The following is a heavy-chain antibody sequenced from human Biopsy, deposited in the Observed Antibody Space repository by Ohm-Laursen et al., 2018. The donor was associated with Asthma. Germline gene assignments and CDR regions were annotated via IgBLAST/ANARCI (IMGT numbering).Heavy chain of an antibody. CDR3: ARGYSGSDRIVYYYSGLEV. Sequence: PSVKASCKASGDSFSNYAISWVRQAPGQGLEWMGGLIPVLGTPDHAQMFEGRVTITADESTSTAYMELSSLSSEDTAVYYCARGYSGSDRIVYYYSGLEVWGQGTTVTVSS. CDR2: LIPVLGTP. V-gene: IGHV1-69*01. D-gene: IGHD5-12*01. CDR1: GDSFSNYA. J-gene: IGHJ6*02.